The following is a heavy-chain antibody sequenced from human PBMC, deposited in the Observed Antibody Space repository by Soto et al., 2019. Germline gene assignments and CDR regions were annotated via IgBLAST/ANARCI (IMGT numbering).Heavy chain of an antibody. V-gene: IGHV1-8*02. CDR3: ARLESFGSLNWFDP. J-gene: IGHJ5*02. Sequence: ASVKVSCKASGYTFTNNDVSWVRQATGQGLEWMGWMNPGSGDTGYAQKFQGRVTMTRDISIATAYMELNSLTSEDTAIYYCARLESFGSLNWFDPWGQGTLVTVSS. D-gene: IGHD5-18*01. CDR2: MNPGSGDT. CDR1: GYTFTNND.